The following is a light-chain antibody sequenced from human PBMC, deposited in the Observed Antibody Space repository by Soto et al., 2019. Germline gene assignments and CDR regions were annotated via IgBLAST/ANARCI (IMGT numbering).Light chain of an antibody. V-gene: IGKV3-15*01. CDR3: QQYKNWPPIS. CDR2: GAS. J-gene: IGKJ5*01. Sequence: EIVLTQSPATLSLSPGERATLSCRASQSVSSDLAWYQHKPGQAPRLLIYGASTRATGVPARFSGSASGTEFTLTISGLQSEDFAVYYCQQYKNWPPISFGQGTRLEIK. CDR1: QSVSSD.